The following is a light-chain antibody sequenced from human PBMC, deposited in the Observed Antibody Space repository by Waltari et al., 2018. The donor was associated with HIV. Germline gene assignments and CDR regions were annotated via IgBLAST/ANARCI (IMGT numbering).Light chain of an antibody. J-gene: IGLJ2*01. CDR2: EDN. CDR3: QSYDSSNHVV. V-gene: IGLV6-57*01. Sequence: NFMLTQPHSVSESPGQTVTISCTRSSARLASNSVQWYQQRPGSSPTTVIYEDNQRPSGVPDRFSGSIDSSSNSASLTISGLKTEDEADYYCQSYDSSNHVVFGGGTKLTVL. CDR1: SARLASNS.